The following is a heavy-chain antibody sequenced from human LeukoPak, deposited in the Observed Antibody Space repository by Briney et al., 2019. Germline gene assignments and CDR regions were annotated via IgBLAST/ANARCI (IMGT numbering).Heavy chain of an antibody. CDR1: GGSISSYY. CDR3: ARGGSYYDFWSGYYDYYYYMDV. D-gene: IGHD3-3*01. V-gene: IGHV4-59*01. CDR2: IYHSGST. J-gene: IGHJ6*03. Sequence: SETLSLTCTVSGGSISSYYWSWIRQPPGKGLEWIGYIYHSGSTNYNPSLKSRVTISVDTSKNQFSLRLTSVTAADTAVYYCARGGSYYDFWSGYYDYYYYMDVWSKGTTVTVSS.